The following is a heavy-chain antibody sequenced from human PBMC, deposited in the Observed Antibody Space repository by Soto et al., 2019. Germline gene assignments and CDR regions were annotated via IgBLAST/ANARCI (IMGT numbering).Heavy chain of an antibody. J-gene: IGHJ4*02. Sequence: ASVKVSCKASGYTFTSYYMHWVRQAPGQGLEWMGIINPSGGSTSCAQKFQGRVTMTRDTSTSTVYMELSSLRSEDTAVYYCARDGTLRGIVGATNYWGQGTLVTVSS. CDR3: ARDGTLRGIVGATNY. D-gene: IGHD1-26*01. CDR1: GYTFTSYY. CDR2: INPSGGST. V-gene: IGHV1-46*01.